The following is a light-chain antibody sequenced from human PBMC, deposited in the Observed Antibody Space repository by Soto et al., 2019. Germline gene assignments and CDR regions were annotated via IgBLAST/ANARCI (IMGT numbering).Light chain of an antibody. CDR1: QSVSSSY. Sequence: EIVLTQSPCTLSLSPGERATLSCRASQSVSSSYLAWYQQQPGQAPRLLIYGASSRSTGIPDRFSGSGSGTDLSLTISRLEHEDFVVYYCQQYGSSRWTFGQGTKVEIK. CDR2: GAS. J-gene: IGKJ1*01. V-gene: IGKV3-20*01. CDR3: QQYGSSRWT.